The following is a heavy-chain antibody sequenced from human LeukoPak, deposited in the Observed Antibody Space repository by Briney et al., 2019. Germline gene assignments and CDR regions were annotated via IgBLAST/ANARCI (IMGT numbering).Heavy chain of an antibody. Sequence: TSVKVSCKASGSTFTSSAMQWVRQARGQRLEWIGWIVVGSGNTNYAQGFQERATITRDMSTSTAYMELSSLRSEDTAVYYCAAESPNSSGWYDYWGQGTLVTVSS. J-gene: IGHJ4*02. CDR1: GSTFTSSA. D-gene: IGHD6-19*01. V-gene: IGHV1-58*02. CDR2: IVVGSGNT. CDR3: AAESPNSSGWYDY.